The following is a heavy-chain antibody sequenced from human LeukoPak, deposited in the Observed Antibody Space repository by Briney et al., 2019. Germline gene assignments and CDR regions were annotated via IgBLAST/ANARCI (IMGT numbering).Heavy chain of an antibody. CDR2: FSGSGDRK. J-gene: IGHJ3*02. D-gene: IGHD3-22*01. CDR1: GFTFSSYA. Sequence: PGGSLRLSCGASGFTFSSYAMDWGRQSPGKVLEWVSVFSGSGDRKNYADSVKGRFTISRDNSKNTLYLQMNSLRVEDTAVYYCAKGDVSGDYYDSSGYYFAPDVFDIWGQGTMVTVSS. V-gene: IGHV3-23*01. CDR3: AKGDVSGDYYDSSGYYFAPDVFDI.